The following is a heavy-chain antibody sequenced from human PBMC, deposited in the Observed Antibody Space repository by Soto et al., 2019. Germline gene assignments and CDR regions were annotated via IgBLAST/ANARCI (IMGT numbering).Heavy chain of an antibody. CDR3: ARGLYSSSYYM. J-gene: IGHJ4*02. CDR1: GYTFTSSY. D-gene: IGHD3-22*01. Sequence: ASVKVSCKASGYTFTSSYIRWVRQAPGQGLEWMGIINPSGGSATYAQMFQGRVTMTTDTSTSTVYMELSSLTSEDTAMYYCARGLYSSSYYMWGQGTLVTVSS. V-gene: IGHV1-46*01. CDR2: INPSGGSA.